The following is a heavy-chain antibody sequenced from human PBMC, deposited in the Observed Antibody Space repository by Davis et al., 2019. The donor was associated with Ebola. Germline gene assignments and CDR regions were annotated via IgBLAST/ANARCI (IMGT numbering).Heavy chain of an antibody. Sequence: SVKVSCKASGGTFSSYAISWVRQAPGQGLEWMGGIIPIFGTANYAQKFQGRVTITADESTSTAYMELSSLRSEDTAVYYCAREKNTDYGGGNDTFDIWGQGTMVTVSS. D-gene: IGHD4-23*01. CDR2: IIPIFGTA. J-gene: IGHJ3*02. CDR3: AREKNTDYGGGNDTFDI. CDR1: GGTFSSYA. V-gene: IGHV1-69*13.